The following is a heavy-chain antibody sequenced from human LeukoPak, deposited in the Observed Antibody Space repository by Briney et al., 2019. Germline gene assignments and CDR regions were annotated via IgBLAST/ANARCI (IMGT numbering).Heavy chain of an antibody. CDR3: ARNQITIFGVLVAGFDY. J-gene: IGHJ4*02. D-gene: IGHD3-3*01. CDR1: GFTFSIYA. CDR2: ISGSGGST. V-gene: IGHV3-23*01. Sequence: GGSLRLSCAASGFTFSIYAMNWVRQAPGKGLEWVSDISGSGGSTYYADSVKGRFTISRDNSKNTLYLQMNILRAEDTAVYYCARNQITIFGVLVAGFDYWGQGTLVTVSS.